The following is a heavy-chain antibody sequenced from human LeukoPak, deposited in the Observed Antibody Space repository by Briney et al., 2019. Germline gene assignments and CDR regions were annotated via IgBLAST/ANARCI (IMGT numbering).Heavy chain of an antibody. V-gene: IGHV1-69*05. Sequence: SVKVSCKASGGTFSSYAISWVRQAPGQGLEWMGRIIPIFGTANYAQKFQGRVTITTDESTSTAYMELSSLRSEGTAVYYCARVSDYYDSSGYGFDPWGQGTLVTVSS. CDR2: IIPIFGTA. D-gene: IGHD3-22*01. CDR1: GGTFSSYA. CDR3: ARVSDYYDSSGYGFDP. J-gene: IGHJ5*02.